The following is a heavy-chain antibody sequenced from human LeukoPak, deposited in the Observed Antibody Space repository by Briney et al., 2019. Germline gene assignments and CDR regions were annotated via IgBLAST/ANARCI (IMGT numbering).Heavy chain of an antibody. V-gene: IGHV3-23*01. CDR2: ISGSGGST. D-gene: IGHD5-18*01. CDR3: AKHHIQLWFYFDY. Sequence: GGSPRLSCAASGFNLREYYMSWIRQAPGKGLEWVSAISGSGGSTYYADSVKGRFTISRDNSKNTLYLQMNSLRAEDTAVYYCAKHHIQLWFYFDYWGQGTLVTVSS. J-gene: IGHJ4*02. CDR1: GFNLREYY.